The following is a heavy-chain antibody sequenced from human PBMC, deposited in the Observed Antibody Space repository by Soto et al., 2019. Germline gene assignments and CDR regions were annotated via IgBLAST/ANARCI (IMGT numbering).Heavy chain of an antibody. Sequence: PSETLSLTCTVSGGSISSYYWSWIRQPPGKGLEWIGYIYYSGSTNYNPSLKSRVTISVDTSKNQFSLKLSSVTAADTAVYYCARGGRVYYDSSGYYMVPWFDPWGQGTLVTVSS. CDR2: IYYSGST. V-gene: IGHV4-59*01. CDR3: ARGGRVYYDSSGYYMVPWFDP. CDR1: GGSISSYY. D-gene: IGHD3-22*01. J-gene: IGHJ5*02.